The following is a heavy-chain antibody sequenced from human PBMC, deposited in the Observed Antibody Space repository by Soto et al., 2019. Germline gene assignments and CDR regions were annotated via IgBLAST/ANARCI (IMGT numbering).Heavy chain of an antibody. CDR2: INSDGSVS. CDR3: ARGDCVGGTCYSLAGSFYYYMDV. CDR1: GFTFSHYW. D-gene: IGHD2-15*01. J-gene: IGHJ6*03. V-gene: IGHV3-74*01. Sequence: EVQLVESGGGLVQPGGSLRLSCAASGFTFSHYWMYWVRQAPGKGLVWVSRINSDGSVSSYADSVKGRLTISRDNVKNTLYLKMDSLRAEDTAVYYCARGDCVGGTCYSLAGSFYYYMDVWGKGTKVTVFS.